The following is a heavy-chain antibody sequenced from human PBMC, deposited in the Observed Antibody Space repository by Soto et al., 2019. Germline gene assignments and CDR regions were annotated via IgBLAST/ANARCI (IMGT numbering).Heavy chain of an antibody. CDR2: ISGGGGSA. J-gene: IGHJ4*02. D-gene: IGHD2-15*01. V-gene: IGHV3-23*01. CDR1: GFTFSGYA. Sequence: EVQLLESGGGLVQPGGSLRLSCAASGFTFSGYAMSWVRQAPGKGLEWVSTISGGGGSAYYADSVKGRFSISRDNSKNTLYVKMNSLRAADTAMYYCAKGGCSGGSCYPFDYWGPGTLVTVSS. CDR3: AKGGCSGGSCYPFDY.